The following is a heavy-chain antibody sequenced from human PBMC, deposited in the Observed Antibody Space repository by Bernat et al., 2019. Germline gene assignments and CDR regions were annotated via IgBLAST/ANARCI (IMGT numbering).Heavy chain of an antibody. Sequence: QVQLVESGGGVVQPGRSLRLSCAASGFTFSSYGMHWVRQAPGKGLEWVAVIWYDGSNTYYADSVKGRFTISRDNSKNTLYLQMNSLRAEDTAVYYCAKGGGYSSGWYEYWGQGTLVTVSS. V-gene: IGHV3-33*06. CDR1: GFTFSSYG. J-gene: IGHJ4*02. D-gene: IGHD6-19*01. CDR2: IWYDGSNT. CDR3: AKGGGYSSGWYEY.